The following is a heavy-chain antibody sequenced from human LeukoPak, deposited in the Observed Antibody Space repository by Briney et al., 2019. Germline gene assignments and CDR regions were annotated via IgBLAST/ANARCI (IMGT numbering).Heavy chain of an antibody. CDR3: ARWGDLYYYDSSDAFDV. J-gene: IGHJ3*01. CDR1: GYTFTSYD. V-gene: IGHV1-8*01. CDR2: MNPNSGNT. D-gene: IGHD3-22*01. Sequence: ASVKVSCKASGYTFTSYDINWVRQATGQGLEWLGWMNPNSGNTGYAQKFQGRDTMTRNTSISTAYMELSSLRSEDTAVYYCARWGDLYYYDSSDAFDVWGQGTMVTVSS.